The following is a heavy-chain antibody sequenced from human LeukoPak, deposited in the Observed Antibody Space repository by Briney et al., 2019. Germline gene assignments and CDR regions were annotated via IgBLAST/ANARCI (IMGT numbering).Heavy chain of an antibody. CDR3: AKGGDH. Sequence: GGSLRLSCAASGFTFSTYWMNWVRQAPGKGLEWVANIKPDGSDMYYVDSVKGRFTVSRDNARNSLYLQMNSLRAEDTAVYYCAKGGDHWGQGTLVTVSS. D-gene: IGHD3-16*01. CDR1: GFTFSTYW. CDR2: IKPDGSDM. J-gene: IGHJ4*02. V-gene: IGHV3-7*01.